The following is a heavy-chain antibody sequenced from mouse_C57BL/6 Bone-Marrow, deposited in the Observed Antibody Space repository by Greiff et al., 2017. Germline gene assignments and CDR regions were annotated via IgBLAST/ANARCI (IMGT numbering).Heavy chain of an antibody. CDR1: GFTFSSYA. CDR2: ISDGGSYT. CDR3: ARVRLRRDFDY. D-gene: IGHD2-12*01. J-gene: IGHJ2*01. Sequence: DVKLVESGGGLVKPGGSLKLSCAASGFTFSSYAMSWVRQTPEKRLEWVATISDGGSYTYYPDNFKGRCTISRDNAKKNLYLQMSHLKSEDTAMYYCARVRLRRDFDYWGQGTTLTVSS. V-gene: IGHV5-4*03.